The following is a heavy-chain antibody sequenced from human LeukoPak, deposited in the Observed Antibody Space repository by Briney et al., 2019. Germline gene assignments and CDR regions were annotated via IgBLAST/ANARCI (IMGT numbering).Heavy chain of an antibody. CDR3: ARVRYCSGGSCPYNWFDP. CDR2: INHSGST. V-gene: IGHV4-34*01. CDR1: GGSISGYY. Sequence: SETLSLTCTVSGGSISGYYWSWIRQPPGKGLEWIGEINHSGSTNYNPSLKSRVTISVDTSKNQFSLKLSSVTAADTAVYYCARVRYCSGGSCPYNWFDPWGQGTLVTVSS. D-gene: IGHD2-15*01. J-gene: IGHJ5*01.